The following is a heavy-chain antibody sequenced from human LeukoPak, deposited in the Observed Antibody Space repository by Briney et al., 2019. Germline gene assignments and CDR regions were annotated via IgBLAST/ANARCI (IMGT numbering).Heavy chain of an antibody. CDR1: GGSISSYY. D-gene: IGHD3-10*01. Sequence: SETLSLTCTVSGGSISSYYWSWIRHPPGQGLEWIGYIYYSGSTNYNPSLKSRVPISVYTSKNQFSPTLSSVTAADTAVYYCARSPTRIMVRGVIITGWFDPWGQGTLVTVSS. V-gene: IGHV4-59*01. CDR2: IYYSGST. CDR3: ARSPTRIMVRGVIITGWFDP. J-gene: IGHJ5*02.